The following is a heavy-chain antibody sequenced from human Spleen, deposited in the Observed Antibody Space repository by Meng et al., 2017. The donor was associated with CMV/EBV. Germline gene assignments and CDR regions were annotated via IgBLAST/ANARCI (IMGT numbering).Heavy chain of an antibody. J-gene: IGHJ6*02. Sequence: ESLKISCAASGFTFDTYWMHWVRQAPGKGLVWVSHINSDGSSTTYADNVQGRFTISRDNAKNTLYLQMNSLRAEDTAVYYCARDPWGMDVWGQGTTVTVSS. CDR1: GFTFDTYW. CDR3: ARDPWGMDV. CDR2: INSDGSST. V-gene: IGHV3-74*01.